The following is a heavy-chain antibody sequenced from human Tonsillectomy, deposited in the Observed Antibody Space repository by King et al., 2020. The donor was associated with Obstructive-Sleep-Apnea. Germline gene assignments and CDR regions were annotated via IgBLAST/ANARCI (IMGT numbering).Heavy chain of an antibody. D-gene: IGHD2-15*01. V-gene: IGHV4-31*03. Sequence: QLQLQESGPGLVKPSQTLSLTCTVSGGSISRGGYYWSWIRQHPGKGLEWIGYIYYSGSTYYNPSLKSRVTISVDTSKNQFSLKLSAVTAADTAGYYCARGDVVVVAASGMDVWGQGTTVTVSS. CDR3: ARGDVVVVAASGMDV. CDR1: GGSISRGGYY. J-gene: IGHJ6*02. CDR2: IYYSGST.